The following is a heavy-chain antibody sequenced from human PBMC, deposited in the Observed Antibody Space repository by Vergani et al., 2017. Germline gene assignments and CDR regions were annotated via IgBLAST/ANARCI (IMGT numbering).Heavy chain of an antibody. CDR1: GYSISSGYY. J-gene: IGHJ6*03. Sequence: QVQLQESGPGLVKPSETLSLTCAVSGYSISSGYYWGWIRQPPGKGLEWIGSIYHSGSTYYNPSLKSRVTILVDTSKNQFSLWVNSVTAADTAVYFCARASLRALVGYYYYMDVWGKGKTVVVSS. V-gene: IGHV4-38-2*01. D-gene: IGHD3-16*02. CDR2: IYHSGST. CDR3: ARASLRALVGYYYYMDV.